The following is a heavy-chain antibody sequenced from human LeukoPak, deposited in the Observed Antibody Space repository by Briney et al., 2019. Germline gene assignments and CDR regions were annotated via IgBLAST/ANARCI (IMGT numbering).Heavy chain of an antibody. CDR3: ARLHTYAYGSPGAFDI. D-gene: IGHD3-16*01. J-gene: IGHJ3*02. CDR2: IYYSGST. V-gene: IGHV4-39*01. Sequence: SETLSLTCTVSGDSISSSNYYWGWIRQPPGKGLEWIGSIYYSGSTYCNPSLKSRVTISVDTSTNQFSLKLSSVTAADTAVYYCARLHTYAYGSPGAFDIWGQGTVVTVSS. CDR1: GDSISSSNYY.